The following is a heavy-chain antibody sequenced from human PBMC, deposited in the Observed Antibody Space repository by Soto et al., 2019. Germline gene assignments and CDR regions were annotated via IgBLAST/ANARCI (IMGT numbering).Heavy chain of an antibody. V-gene: IGHV4-4*07. CDR1: GGAISSYY. CDR2: INTSGTT. Sequence: TLSLTCTVSGGAISSYYWSWIRQPAGKGLEWVGRINTSGTTKYNPSLESRVTMSLDTSKNQFFLTLSSVTAADTAVYYCARGGIVVVVGSKNWFANWGHGILVTVSS. CDR3: ARGGIVVVVGSKNWFAN. J-gene: IGHJ5*01. D-gene: IGHD2-21*01.